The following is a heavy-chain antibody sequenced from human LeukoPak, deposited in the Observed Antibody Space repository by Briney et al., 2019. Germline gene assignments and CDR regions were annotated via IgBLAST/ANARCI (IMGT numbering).Heavy chain of an antibody. V-gene: IGHV4-34*01. Sequence: SETLSLTCAVYGGSFSGYDWSWIRQPPGKGLEWIGEINHSGSTNYNPSLKSRVTISVDTSKNQFSLKLSSVTAADTAVYYCARHGGYSSSVGSNWFDPWGQGTLVTVSS. CDR2: INHSGST. CDR1: GGSFSGYD. D-gene: IGHD6-6*01. J-gene: IGHJ5*02. CDR3: ARHGGYSSSVGSNWFDP.